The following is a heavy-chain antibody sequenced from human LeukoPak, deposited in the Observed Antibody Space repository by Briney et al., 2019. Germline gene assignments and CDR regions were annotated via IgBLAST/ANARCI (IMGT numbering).Heavy chain of an antibody. J-gene: IGHJ4*02. CDR3: AREVEGYTAMES. CDR2: ISANNGNT. V-gene: IGHV1-18*01. D-gene: IGHD5-18*01. Sequence: ASLKVSCKASGYTFTSYGISWVRQAPGQGLEWMGWISANNGNTNYAQKLQGRVTMTTDTSTSTAYMELRSLRSDDTAVYYCAREVEGYTAMESWGQGTLVTVSS. CDR1: GYTFTSYG.